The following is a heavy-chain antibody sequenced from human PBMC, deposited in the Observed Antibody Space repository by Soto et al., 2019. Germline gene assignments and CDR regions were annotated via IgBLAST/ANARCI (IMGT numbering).Heavy chain of an antibody. CDR3: ARRRYYDSSGFWFDP. V-gene: IGHV1-69*13. D-gene: IGHD3-22*01. Sequence: SVSVSCKASGGTFSSYAISWVRQAPGQGLEWMGGIIPIFGTANYAQKFQGRVTITADESTSTAYMELSSLRSEDTAVYYCARRRYYDSSGFWFDPWGQGTLVTVSS. CDR1: GGTFSSYA. CDR2: IIPIFGTA. J-gene: IGHJ5*02.